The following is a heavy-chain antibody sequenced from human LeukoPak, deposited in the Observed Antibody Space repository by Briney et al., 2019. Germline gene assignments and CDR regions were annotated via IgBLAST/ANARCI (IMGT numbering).Heavy chain of an antibody. Sequence: PGGSLRLSCAASGFTLDDYVMHWVRQAPGKGLEWVSGISWNSVSIGYADSVKGRFTISRDNAKNSLYLQMNSLRAEDTALYYCAKDTQWLVRGDFDYWGQGTLVTVSS. CDR1: GFTLDDYV. V-gene: IGHV3-9*01. CDR3: AKDTQWLVRGDFDY. J-gene: IGHJ4*02. CDR2: ISWNSVSI. D-gene: IGHD6-19*01.